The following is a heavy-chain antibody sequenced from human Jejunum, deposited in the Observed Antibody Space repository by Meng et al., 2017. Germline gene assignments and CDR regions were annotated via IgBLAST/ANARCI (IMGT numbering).Heavy chain of an antibody. CDR2: IEGKANNYAT. CDR1: GFTFSGSP. CDR3: AKVYYDSSGSAY. V-gene: IGHV3-73*02. D-gene: IGHD3-22*01. J-gene: IGHJ4*02. Sequence: GEFGGGLVHPWGPLKLSCAASGFTFSGSPLHWVRQASGKGLEWVGRIEGKANNYATADAASVKGRFTISRDDLRNTAYLQMNSLKIEDTAVYYCAKVYYDSSGSAYWGQGTLVTVSS.